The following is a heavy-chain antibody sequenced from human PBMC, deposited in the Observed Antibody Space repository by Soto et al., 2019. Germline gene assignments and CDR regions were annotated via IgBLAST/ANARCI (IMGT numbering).Heavy chain of an antibody. J-gene: IGHJ4*02. CDR2: IYYSGST. D-gene: IGHD6-19*01. Sequence: SETLSLTCTVSGGSINSGGYYWSWIRQHPGKGLEWIGYIYYSGSTYYNPSLKSRVTISVDTSKNQFSLKLSSVTAADTAVYYCARVPSSGWYRFYFDYWGQGTLVTVSS. CDR3: ARVPSSGWYRFYFDY. CDR1: GGSINSGGYY. V-gene: IGHV4-31*03.